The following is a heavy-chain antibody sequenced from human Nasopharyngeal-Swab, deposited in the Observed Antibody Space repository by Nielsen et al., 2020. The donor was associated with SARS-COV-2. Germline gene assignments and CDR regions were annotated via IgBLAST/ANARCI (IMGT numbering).Heavy chain of an antibody. Sequence: SETLSLTCAVYGGSFSGYYWSWIRQPPGKGLEWIGYIYYSGSTNYNPSLKSRVTISVDTSKNQFSLKLSSVTAADTAVYYCARVSPRYCSSTSCYGVDYWGQGTLVTVSS. CDR3: ARVSPRYCSSTSCYGVDY. V-gene: IGHV4-59*01. J-gene: IGHJ4*02. CDR2: IYYSGST. CDR1: GGSFSGYY. D-gene: IGHD2-2*01.